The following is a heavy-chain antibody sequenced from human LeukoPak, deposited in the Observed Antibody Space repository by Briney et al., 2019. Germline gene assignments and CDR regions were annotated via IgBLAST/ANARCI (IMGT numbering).Heavy chain of an antibody. CDR3: ARVIDWFDP. CDR2: MNPNSGNT. J-gene: IGHJ5*02. Sequence: ASVKVSCTASGYTFTSYYMHWVRQATGQGLEWMGWMNPNSGNTGYAQKFQGRVTMTRNTSISTAYMELSSLRSEDTAVYYCARVIDWFDPWGQGTLVTVSS. CDR1: GYTFTSYY. D-gene: IGHD1-26*01. V-gene: IGHV1-8*02.